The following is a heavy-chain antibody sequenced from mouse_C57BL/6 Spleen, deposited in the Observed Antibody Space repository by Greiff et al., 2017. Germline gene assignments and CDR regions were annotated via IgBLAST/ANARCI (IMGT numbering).Heavy chain of an antibody. J-gene: IGHJ2*01. V-gene: IGHV1-66*01. Sequence: QVQLQQSGPELVKPGASVKISCKASGYSFTSYYIHWVKQRPGQGLEWIGWIYPGSGNTKYNEKFKGKATLTADTSSRTAYMQLSSLTSEDSAVYYCARYDYDLFDYWGQGTTLTVSS. D-gene: IGHD2-4*01. CDR1: GYSFTSYY. CDR2: IYPGSGNT. CDR3: ARYDYDLFDY.